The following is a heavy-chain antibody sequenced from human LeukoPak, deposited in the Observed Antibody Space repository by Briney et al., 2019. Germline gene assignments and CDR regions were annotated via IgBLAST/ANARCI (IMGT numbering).Heavy chain of an antibody. D-gene: IGHD2-2*01. V-gene: IGHV1-69*13. J-gene: IGHJ6*02. CDR2: IIPIFGTA. Sequence: SVKVSCKASGGTFNSYAISWVRQAPGHGLEWMGGIIPIFGTANYAQKFQGRVTITADESTSTAYMELSSLRSEDTAVYYCARGLYDCSSTSCYSQAYYYYGMDVWGQGTTVTVSS. CDR3: ARGLYDCSSTSCYSQAYYYYGMDV. CDR1: GGTFNSYA.